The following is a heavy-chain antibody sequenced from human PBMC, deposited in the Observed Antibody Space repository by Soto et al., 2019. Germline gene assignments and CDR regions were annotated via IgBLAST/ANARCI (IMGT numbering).Heavy chain of an antibody. V-gene: IGHV3-30*18. CDR2: ISYDGTNK. CDR3: AKDLQSYGDYDYYCYGMDV. CDR1: GFTFSTYG. D-gene: IGHD4-17*01. J-gene: IGHJ6*02. Sequence: QVQLVESGGGEVQPGRSLTISCAASGFTFSTYGMHWVRQTPGKGLEWVAVISYDGTNKFYSDSVKGRFTISRDNFKNTLTLQVNSRRADDTAVYSCAKDLQSYGDYDYYCYGMDVWGLGTRVTVSS.